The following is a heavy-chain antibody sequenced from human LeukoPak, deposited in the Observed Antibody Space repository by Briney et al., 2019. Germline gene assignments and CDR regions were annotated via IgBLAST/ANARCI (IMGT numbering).Heavy chain of an antibody. CDR2: IYYSGST. CDR3: ASRITIFGVVIDY. J-gene: IGHJ4*02. Sequence: PSETLSLTCTVSGGSISSSSYYWGWIRQPPGKGLEWIGSIYYSGSTYYNPSLKSRVTISVDTSKNHFSLKLSSVTAADTAVYYCASRITIFGVVIDYWGQGTLVTVSS. D-gene: IGHD3-3*01. V-gene: IGHV4-39*02. CDR1: GGSISSSSYY.